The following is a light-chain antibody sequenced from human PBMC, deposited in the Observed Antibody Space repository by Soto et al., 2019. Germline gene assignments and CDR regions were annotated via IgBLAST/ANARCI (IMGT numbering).Light chain of an antibody. J-gene: IGLJ1*01. Sequence: QSVLTQPPSASGYPGQSVTISCTGTSSDVGGYNYVSWYQQHPGKAPKLMIYEVRERPSGVPDRFSGSKSSNTASLTVSGLQAEDEADYYCSSYAGSNNFVFGSGTKLTVL. CDR2: EVR. V-gene: IGLV2-8*01. CDR1: SSDVGGYNY. CDR3: SSYAGSNNFV.